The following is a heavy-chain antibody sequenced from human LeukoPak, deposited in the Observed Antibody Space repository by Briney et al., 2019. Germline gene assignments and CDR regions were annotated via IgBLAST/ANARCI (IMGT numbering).Heavy chain of an antibody. J-gene: IGHJ4*02. D-gene: IGHD2-2*01. CDR1: GFTFCSYA. Sequence: GGSLRLSCAASGFTFCSYAMSWVRQAPGKGLEWVSAISGSGGSTYYADSVKGRFTISRDNSKNTLYLQMNSLRAEDTAVYYCAKDFPTYCSSTSCYSIDYWGQGTLVTVSS. CDR2: ISGSGGST. CDR3: AKDFPTYCSSTSCYSIDY. V-gene: IGHV3-23*01.